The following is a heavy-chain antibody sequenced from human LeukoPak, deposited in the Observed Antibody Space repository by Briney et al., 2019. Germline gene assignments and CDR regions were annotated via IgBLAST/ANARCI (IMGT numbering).Heavy chain of an antibody. CDR2: ISAYNGNT. J-gene: IGHJ6*03. Sequence: GASVKVSCKASGYTFTSYGISWVRQAPGQGLEWMGWISAYNGNTNYAQKLQGRVTMTTDTSTSTAYMELRSLRSDDTAVYYCAREHRYYGSGRWGWVYPNYYYYYYMDVWGKGTTVTVSS. D-gene: IGHD3-10*01. CDR3: AREHRYYGSGRWGWVYPNYYYYYYMDV. V-gene: IGHV1-18*01. CDR1: GYTFTSYG.